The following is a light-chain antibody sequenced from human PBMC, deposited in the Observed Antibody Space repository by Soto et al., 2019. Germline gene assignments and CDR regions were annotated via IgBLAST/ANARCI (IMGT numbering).Light chain of an antibody. CDR2: DVS. J-gene: IGLJ2*01. CDR1: SSDVGGYNY. Sequence: QSVLTQPASVSGSPGQSITISCTGTSSDVGGYNYVSWYHQHPGKAPQLLLYDVSNRPSGVSDRLSGSNYGNTASLTISGLQSEDDAAYYCSSSSSSSTHVVFGGGTKLTVL. V-gene: IGLV2-14*01. CDR3: SSSSSSSTHVV.